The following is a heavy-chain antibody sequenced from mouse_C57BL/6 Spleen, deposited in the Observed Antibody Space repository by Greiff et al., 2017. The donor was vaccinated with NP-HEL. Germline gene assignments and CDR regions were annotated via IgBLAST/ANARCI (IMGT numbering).Heavy chain of an antibody. J-gene: IGHJ2*01. CDR1: GYTFTSYW. V-gene: IGHV1-69*01. CDR3: ARASLGDGYLYYFDY. Sequence: QVQLQQPGAELVMPGASVKLSCKASGYTFTSYWMHWVKQRPGQGLEWIGEIDPSDSYTNYNQKFKGKSTLTVDKSSSTAYMQLSSLTSEDSAVYYCARASLGDGYLYYFDYWGQGTTLTVSS. D-gene: IGHD2-3*01. CDR2: IDPSDSYT.